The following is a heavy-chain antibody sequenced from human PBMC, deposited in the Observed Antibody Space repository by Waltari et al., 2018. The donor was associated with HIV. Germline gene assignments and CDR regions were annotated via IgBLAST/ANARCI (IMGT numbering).Heavy chain of an antibody. CDR3: ARSVAATRGPFDY. CDR1: CYTFHLYE. D-gene: IGHD6-19*01. V-gene: IGHV1-18*04. J-gene: IGHJ4*02. CDR2: ISPYSGNT. Sequence: QVQLLPSEAEVKNPGASERASCKPSCYTFHLYEIPWLRQAPGQGLEWMGWISPYSGNTNYAQKFQGRVTMTRDTSTRTAYMDLRSLTSDDTALYYCARSVAATRGPFDYWGQGTLVAVSS.